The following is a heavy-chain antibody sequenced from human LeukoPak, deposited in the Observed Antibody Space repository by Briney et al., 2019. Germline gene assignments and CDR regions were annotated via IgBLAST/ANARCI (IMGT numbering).Heavy chain of an antibody. V-gene: IGHV3-48*04. J-gene: IGHJ4*02. CDR3: ASNYGSGNYYRDY. D-gene: IGHD3-10*01. CDR2: ISNGGTTV. Sequence: GGSLRLSCAASGFTFSSYSMNWVRQAPGKGLEWVSFISNGGTTVYYADSVKGRFTISRDNVKNSLYLQLNSLGVEDTAVYYCASNYGSGNYYRDYWGQGTLVTVSS. CDR1: GFTFSSYS.